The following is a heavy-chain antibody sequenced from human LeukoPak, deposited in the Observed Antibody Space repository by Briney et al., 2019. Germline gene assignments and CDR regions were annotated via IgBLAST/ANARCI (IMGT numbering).Heavy chain of an antibody. Sequence: QAGGSLRLSCAASGFTFSSYAMHWVRQAPGKGLEWVAVISYDGSNKYYADSVKGRFTISRDNSKNTLYLQMNSLRAEDTAVYYCARDRGWELLQRDYYYGMDVWGKGTTVTVSS. D-gene: IGHD1-26*01. CDR1: GFTFSSYA. V-gene: IGHV3-30*04. CDR3: ARDRGWELLQRDYYYGMDV. CDR2: ISYDGSNK. J-gene: IGHJ6*04.